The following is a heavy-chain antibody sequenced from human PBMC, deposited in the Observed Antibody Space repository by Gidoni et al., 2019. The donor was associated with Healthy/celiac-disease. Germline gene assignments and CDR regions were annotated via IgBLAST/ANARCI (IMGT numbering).Heavy chain of an antibody. Sequence: QITLKESGPTLVKPTQTLPLTCTFSGFSLSTSGVGVGWIRQPPGKALEWLALIYWNDDKRYSPSLKSRLTITKDTSKNQVVLTMTNMDPVDTATYYCAHTSIDYYGIDAFDIWGQGTMGTVSS. V-gene: IGHV2-5*01. CDR1: GFSLSTSGVG. CDR3: AHTSIDYYGIDAFDI. J-gene: IGHJ3*02. CDR2: IYWNDDK. D-gene: IGHD3-10*01.